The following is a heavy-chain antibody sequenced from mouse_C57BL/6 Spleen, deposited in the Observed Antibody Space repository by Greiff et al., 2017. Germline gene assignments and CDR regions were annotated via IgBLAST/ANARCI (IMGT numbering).Heavy chain of an antibody. CDR3: ARFHGDGSAWFAY. D-gene: IGHD1-2*01. CDR2: IHPNSGST. Sequence: VQLQQPGAELVKPGASVKLSCKASGYTFTSYWMHWVKQRPGQGLEWIGMIHPNSGSTNYNEKFKSKATLTVDKSSSTAYMQLSSLTSEDSAVYYCARFHGDGSAWFAYWGQGTLVTVSA. V-gene: IGHV1-64*01. J-gene: IGHJ3*01. CDR1: GYTFTSYW.